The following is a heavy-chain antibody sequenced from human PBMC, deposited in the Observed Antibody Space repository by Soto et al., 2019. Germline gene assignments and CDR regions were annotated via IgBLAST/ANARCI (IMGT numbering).Heavy chain of an antibody. J-gene: IGHJ3*02. CDR3: ARAHLTYYYDSSGYPPCAFDI. V-gene: IGHV4-31*03. D-gene: IGHD3-22*01. CDR1: GGSISSGGYY. CDR2: IYYSGST. Sequence: SETLSLTCTVSGGSISSGGYYWSWIRQHPGKGLEWIGYIYYSGSTYYNPSLKSRVTISVDTSKNQFSLKLSSVTAADTAVYYCARAHLTYYYDSSGYPPCAFDIWGQGTMVTVSS.